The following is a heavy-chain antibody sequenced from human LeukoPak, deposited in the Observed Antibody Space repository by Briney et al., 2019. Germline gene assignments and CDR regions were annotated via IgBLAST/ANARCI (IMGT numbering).Heavy chain of an antibody. CDR1: GGSISSYY. J-gene: IGHJ6*02. Sequence: SETLSLTCTVSGGSISSYYWSWIRQPPGKGLEWIGYIYYSGSTNYNPSLKSRVTISVDTSKNQFSLKLSSVTAADTAVYYCARHDSTNYYYYGMDVWGQGTTVTVSS. D-gene: IGHD5-24*01. V-gene: IGHV4-59*08. CDR3: ARHDSTNYYYYGMDV. CDR2: IYYSGST.